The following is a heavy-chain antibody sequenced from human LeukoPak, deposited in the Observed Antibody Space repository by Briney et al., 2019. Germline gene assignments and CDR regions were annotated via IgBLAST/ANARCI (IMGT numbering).Heavy chain of an antibody. CDR2: INHSGST. D-gene: IGHD2-2*01. Sequence: PSETLSLTCAVYGGSFSGYYWSWIRRPPGKGLEWIGEINHSGSTNYNPSLKSRVTISVDTSKNQFSLKLSSVTAADTAVYYCARQAHCSSTSCYLIDYWGQGTLVTVSS. V-gene: IGHV4-34*01. J-gene: IGHJ4*02. CDR3: ARQAHCSSTSCYLIDY. CDR1: GGSFSGYY.